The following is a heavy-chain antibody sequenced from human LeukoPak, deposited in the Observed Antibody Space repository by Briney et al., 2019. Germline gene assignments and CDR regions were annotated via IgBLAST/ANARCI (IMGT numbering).Heavy chain of an antibody. CDR3: ITPLPYSAQ. J-gene: IGHJ4*02. CDR1: GFTFSSYG. D-gene: IGHD2-21*01. CDR2: IKPKTDGETT. Sequence: PGGSLRLSCAASGFTFSSYGLHWVRQAPGKGLEWVGRIKPKTDGETTEYAAPVKDRFSISRDDSKSMMYLQMNSLKTEDTAVYYCITPLPYSAQGGQGTLVTVSS. V-gene: IGHV3-15*07.